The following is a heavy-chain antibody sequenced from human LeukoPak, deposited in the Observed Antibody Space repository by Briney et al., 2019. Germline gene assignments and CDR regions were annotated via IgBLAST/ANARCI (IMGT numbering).Heavy chain of an antibody. V-gene: IGHV1-2*02. CDR1: GFTFTGYY. CDR3: ARGGDGYINNWFAP. Sequence: GASVKVSCKASGFTFTGYYIHWVRQAPGQGLEWMGWINPHSGGTNYAQKFQARVTMTRDTSISTAYMELSSLRSDDTAVYYCARGGDGYINNWFAPWGQGTLVTVSS. D-gene: IGHD5-24*01. J-gene: IGHJ5*02. CDR2: INPHSGGT.